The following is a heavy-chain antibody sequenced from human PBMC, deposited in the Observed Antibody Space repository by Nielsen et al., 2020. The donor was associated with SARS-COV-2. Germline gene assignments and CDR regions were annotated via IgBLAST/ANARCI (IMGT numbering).Heavy chain of an antibody. CDR2: ISSSGSTI. CDR3: ARDGPGRGEWLFRGLRSDY. D-gene: IGHD3-3*01. V-gene: IGHV3-48*04. CDR1: GFTFSSYS. J-gene: IGHJ4*02. Sequence: GESLKISCAASGFTFSSYSMNWVRQAPGKGLEWVSYISSSGSTIYYADSVKGRSTISRDNAKNSLYLQMNSLRAEDTAVYYCARDGPGRGEWLFRGLRSDYWGQGTLVTVSS.